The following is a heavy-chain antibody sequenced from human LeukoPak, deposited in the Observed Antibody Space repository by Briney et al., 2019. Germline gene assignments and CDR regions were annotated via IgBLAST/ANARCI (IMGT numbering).Heavy chain of an antibody. D-gene: IGHD3-10*01. Sequence: SETLSLTCTVSGGSISSSSYYWGWIRQPPGKGLEWIGSIYYSGSTYYNPSLKSRVTISVDTSKNQFSLKLSSVTAADTAVYYCARGRTRGRITMVRGVMTDDYWGQGTLVTVSS. CDR1: GGSISSSSYY. CDR2: IYYSGST. J-gene: IGHJ4*02. CDR3: ARGRTRGRITMVRGVMTDDY. V-gene: IGHV4-39*01.